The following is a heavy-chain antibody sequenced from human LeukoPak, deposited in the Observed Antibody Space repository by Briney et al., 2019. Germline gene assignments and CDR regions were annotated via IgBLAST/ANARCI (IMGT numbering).Heavy chain of an antibody. V-gene: IGHV4-34*01. CDR3: ARHPDLVRGVNNWFDP. Sequence: PSETLSLTCAVYGGSFSGYYWSWIRQPPGKGLEWIGEINHSGSTNYNPSLKSRVTISVDTSKNQFSLKLSSVTAADTAVYYCARHPDLVRGVNNWFDPWGQGTLVTVSS. D-gene: IGHD3-10*01. CDR2: INHSGST. CDR1: GGSFSGYY. J-gene: IGHJ5*02.